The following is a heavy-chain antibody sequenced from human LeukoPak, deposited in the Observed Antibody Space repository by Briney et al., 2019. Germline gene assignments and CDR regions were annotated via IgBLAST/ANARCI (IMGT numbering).Heavy chain of an antibody. CDR1: GYTFTNNW. CDR2: INPADSDS. CDR3: AKTLGARYYFDS. V-gene: IGHV5-51*01. D-gene: IGHD1-14*01. Sequence: GESLKISCKGSGYTFTNNWIGWVRQMPGKGLEWMGIINPADSDSRYSPSFQGRVTISADKSITTAYLQWTSLKASDTAIYYCAKTLGARYYFDSWGQGTLVTVSS. J-gene: IGHJ4*02.